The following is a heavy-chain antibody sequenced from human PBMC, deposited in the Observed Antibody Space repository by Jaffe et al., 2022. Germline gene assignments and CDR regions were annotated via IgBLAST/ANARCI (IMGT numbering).Heavy chain of an antibody. D-gene: IGHD2-21*01. CDR2: IYYSGST. CDR1: GGSISSYY. J-gene: IGHJ5*02. CDR3: ARVSPEALWVTPWFDP. V-gene: IGHV4-59*01. Sequence: QVQLQESGPGLVKPSETLSLTCTVSGGSISSYYWSWIRQPPGKGLEWIGYIYYSGSTNYNPSLKSRVTISVDTSKNQFSLKLSSVTAADTAVYYCARVSPEALWVTPWFDPWGQGTLVTVSS.